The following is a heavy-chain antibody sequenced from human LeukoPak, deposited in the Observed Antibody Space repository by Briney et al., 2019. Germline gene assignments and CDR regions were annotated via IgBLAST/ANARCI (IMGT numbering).Heavy chain of an antibody. Sequence: ASVKVSCKASGYTFTSYDINWVRQATGQGLEWMGWMNPNSGNTGYAQKFQGRVTMTRNTSISTAYMELSSLRSEDTAVYYCARAVFWSGYYTGFSWFDPWGQGTLVTVSS. CDR1: GYTFTSYD. V-gene: IGHV1-8*01. J-gene: IGHJ5*02. D-gene: IGHD3-3*01. CDR2: MNPNSGNT. CDR3: ARAVFWSGYYTGFSWFDP.